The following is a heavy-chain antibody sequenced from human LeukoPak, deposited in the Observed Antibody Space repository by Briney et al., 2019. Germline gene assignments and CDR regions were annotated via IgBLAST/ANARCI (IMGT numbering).Heavy chain of an antibody. D-gene: IGHD3-10*01. J-gene: IGHJ5*02. CDR2: IYYSGST. Sequence: ASETLSLTCTVSGGSISSSIYHWGWIRQPPGKGLEWIGNIYYSGSTYYNPSLKSRVIVSLAMSQNQFSLRLTSVTAADTAVYYCARDTGQYAPGTPGFTRFDPWGQGALVTVSS. V-gene: IGHV4-39*07. CDR1: GGSISSSIYH. CDR3: ARDTGQYAPGTPGFTRFDP.